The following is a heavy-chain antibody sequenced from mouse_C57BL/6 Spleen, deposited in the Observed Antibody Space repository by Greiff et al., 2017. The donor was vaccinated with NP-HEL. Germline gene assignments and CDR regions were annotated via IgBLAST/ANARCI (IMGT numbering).Heavy chain of an antibody. Sequence: QVQLKQPGAELVMPGASVKLSCKASGYTFTSYWMHWVKQRPGQGLEWIGEIDPSDSYTNYNQKFKGKSTLTVDKSSSTAYMQLSSLTSEDSAVYYCARFRYGSSWYFDVWGTGTTVTVSS. D-gene: IGHD1-1*01. CDR3: ARFRYGSSWYFDV. J-gene: IGHJ1*03. CDR2: IDPSDSYT. V-gene: IGHV1-69*01. CDR1: GYTFTSYW.